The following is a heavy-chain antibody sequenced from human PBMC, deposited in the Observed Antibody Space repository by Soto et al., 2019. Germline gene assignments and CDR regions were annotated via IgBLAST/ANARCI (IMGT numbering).Heavy chain of an antibody. CDR2: IRSKAYGGTT. Sequence: GGSLRLSCTASGFTFGDYAMSWFRQAPGKGLEWVGFIRSKAYGGTTEYAASVKGRFTISRDDSKSIAYLQMNSLKTEDTAVYYCTREGFGYSYGDAFDIWGQGTMVTVSS. CDR3: TREGFGYSYGDAFDI. V-gene: IGHV3-49*03. CDR1: GFTFGDYA. J-gene: IGHJ3*02. D-gene: IGHD5-18*01.